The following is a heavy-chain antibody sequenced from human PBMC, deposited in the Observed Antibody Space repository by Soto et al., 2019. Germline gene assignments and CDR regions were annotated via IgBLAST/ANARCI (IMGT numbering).Heavy chain of an antibody. CDR2: IYHSGST. CDR3: ARGRTAIATGWFDS. CDR1: GGSISSSNW. V-gene: IGHV4-4*02. Sequence: PSETLSLTCAVSGGSISSSNWWRWGRQPPGEGLEWIGEIYHSGSTYYNPSLKSRVTISGDTSKNQFSLEVRSVTAADTAVYFCARGRTAIATGWFDSWGQGTLVTVSS. J-gene: IGHJ5*01. D-gene: IGHD4-4*01.